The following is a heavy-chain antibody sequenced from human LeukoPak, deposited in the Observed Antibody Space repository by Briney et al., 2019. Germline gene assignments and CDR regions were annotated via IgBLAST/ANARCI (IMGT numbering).Heavy chain of an antibody. J-gene: IGHJ6*03. V-gene: IGHV3-53*01. CDR1: GFTVSSNS. Sequence: PGGSLRLSCTVSGFTVSSNSMSWVRQAPGKGLEWVSFIYSDNTHYSDSVKGRFTISRDNSKNTLYLQMSSLRAEDTAVYYCARDSGPGGYYYYYMDVWAKGPRSPSP. D-gene: IGHD1-14*01. CDR2: IYSDNT. CDR3: ARDSGPGGYYYYYMDV.